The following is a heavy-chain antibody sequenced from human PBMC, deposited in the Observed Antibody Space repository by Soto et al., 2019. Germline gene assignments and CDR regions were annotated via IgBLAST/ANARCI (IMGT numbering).Heavy chain of an antibody. CDR2: IDGSGGIT. D-gene: IGHD3-10*01. CDR3: VKNSGWFNT. V-gene: IGHV3-23*01. J-gene: IGHJ5*02. Sequence: LQSGGGLVQPGGSLTLSCAASGFTFGTTAMSWVRQAPGEGLEWVSTIDGSGGITYYADSVKGRFTISRDNSRNTVYLQMNILRGDDTALYYCVKNSGWFNTWGQGALVTVSS. CDR1: GFTFGTTA.